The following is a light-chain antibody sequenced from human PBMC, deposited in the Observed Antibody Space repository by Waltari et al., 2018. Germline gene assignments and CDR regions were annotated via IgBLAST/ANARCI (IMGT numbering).Light chain of an antibody. CDR1: QRVGSGY. CDR2: GTS. V-gene: IGKV3-20*01. Sequence: EVVLTQSPATLSLSPGERAALSCWASQRVGSGYITWYQQKPGQPPRLLIYGTSNRATGIPDRFSVSGSATDFTLTISRLEPEDFAVYYCQHYGSSSFTFGPVTKVEMK. CDR3: QHYGSSSFT. J-gene: IGKJ3*01.